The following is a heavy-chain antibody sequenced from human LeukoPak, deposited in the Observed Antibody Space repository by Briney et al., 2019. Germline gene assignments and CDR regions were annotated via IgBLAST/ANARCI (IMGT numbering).Heavy chain of an antibody. CDR2: IKQDGSEK. J-gene: IGHJ4*02. CDR3: ARGPRVVPAAGYDY. V-gene: IGHV3-7*01. D-gene: IGHD2-2*01. CDR1: GFTFSSYW. Sequence: GGSLRLSCAASGFTFSSYWMSWVRQAPGKGLEWVANIKQDGSEKYYVDSVKGRFTISRDNAKNSLYLQMNSLRAEDTAVYYCARGPRVVPAAGYDYWGQGTLVTVSS.